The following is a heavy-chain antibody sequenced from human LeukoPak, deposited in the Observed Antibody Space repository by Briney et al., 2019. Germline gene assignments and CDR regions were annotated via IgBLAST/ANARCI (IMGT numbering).Heavy chain of an antibody. J-gene: IGHJ6*03. CDR1: GFTFSSYS. CDR2: ISSSSSYI. CDR3: AKAGDSSGWYPAAPYYYYYMDV. D-gene: IGHD6-19*01. Sequence: GGSLRLSCAASGFTFSSYSMNWVRQAPGKGLEWVSSISSSSSYIYYADSVKGRFTISRDNAKNSLYLQMNSLRAEDTAVYYCAKAGDSSGWYPAAPYYYYYMDVWGKGTTVTVSS. V-gene: IGHV3-21*01.